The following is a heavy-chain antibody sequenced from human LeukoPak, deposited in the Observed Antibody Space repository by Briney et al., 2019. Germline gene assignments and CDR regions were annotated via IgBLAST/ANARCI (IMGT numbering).Heavy chain of an antibody. CDR1: GFTFSSYA. Sequence: GGSLRLSCAASGFTFSSYAFHWVRQAPGKGLEWVAAVSYDGSNQYYADSVRGRLTISRDNSKNTLYLQMNSLRAEDTAVYYCARAGRADGDYHYFDYWGQGTLVTVSS. CDR2: VSYDGSNQ. V-gene: IGHV3-30-3*01. CDR3: ARAGRADGDYHYFDY. D-gene: IGHD4-17*01. J-gene: IGHJ4*02.